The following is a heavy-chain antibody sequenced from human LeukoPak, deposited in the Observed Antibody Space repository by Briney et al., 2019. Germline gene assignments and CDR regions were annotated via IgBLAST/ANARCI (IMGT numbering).Heavy chain of an antibody. J-gene: IGHJ4*02. CDR2: ISSSSSYI. Sequence: GGSLRLSCAASGFTFSSYRMTWVRQAPGKGLEWVSSISSSSSYIYYADSVKGRFTISRDNAKNSLYLQMNSLRAEDTAVYYCARSLATGGYSYGYITDWGQGTLVTVSS. D-gene: IGHD5-18*01. CDR1: GFTFSSYR. V-gene: IGHV3-21*01. CDR3: ARSLATGGYSYGYITD.